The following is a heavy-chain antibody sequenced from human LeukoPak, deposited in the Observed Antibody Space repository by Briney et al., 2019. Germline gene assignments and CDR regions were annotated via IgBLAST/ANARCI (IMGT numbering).Heavy chain of an antibody. CDR2: ITKTGNSK. J-gene: IGHJ4*02. Sequence: GGSLRLSCVASGFTFSNYEKNWVRQAPGKGPEWVSYITKTGNSKYYADSVKGRFTASRDDANKSLYLQMDSLGAEDTAVYYCVREGSLDDFDYWGQGTLVTVSS. CDR1: GFTFSNYE. V-gene: IGHV3-48*03. CDR3: VREGSLDDFDY. D-gene: IGHD3-9*01.